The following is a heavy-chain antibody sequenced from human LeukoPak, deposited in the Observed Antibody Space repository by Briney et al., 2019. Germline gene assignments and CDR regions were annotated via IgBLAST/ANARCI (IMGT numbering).Heavy chain of an antibody. CDR1: GFTFSSYW. CDR2: IKQYGSEK. V-gene: IGHV3-7*03. J-gene: IGHJ6*02. Sequence: GGSLRLSCAASGFTFSSYWMSWVRQAPGKGLEWVANIKQYGSEKYYVDSVKGRFTISRGNTKNSLYLQMNSLRAEDTAVYYCARVPYSSGWYHYYYYGIDVWGQGTTVTVSS. D-gene: IGHD6-19*01. CDR3: ARVPYSSGWYHYYYYGIDV.